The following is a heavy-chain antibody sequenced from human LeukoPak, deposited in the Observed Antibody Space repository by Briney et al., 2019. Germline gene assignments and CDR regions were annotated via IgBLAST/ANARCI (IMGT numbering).Heavy chain of an antibody. Sequence: GGSLRLSCAASGFTFTDYYMSWIRQAPGKGLEWVSYISGSSSTIYYADSVKGRFTIPRDNAKNSLYLQMNSLRAEDTAVYFCARGGGDSAAGYWGQGILVTVSS. CDR3: ARGGGDSAAGY. J-gene: IGHJ4*02. D-gene: IGHD2-2*01. CDR2: ISGSSSTI. V-gene: IGHV3-11*01. CDR1: GFTFTDYY.